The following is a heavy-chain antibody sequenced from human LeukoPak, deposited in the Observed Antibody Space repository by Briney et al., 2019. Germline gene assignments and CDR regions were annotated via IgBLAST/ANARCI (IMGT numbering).Heavy chain of an antibody. CDR3: ARMPDSSGYYGFDY. D-gene: IGHD3-22*01. V-gene: IGHV1-3*01. Sequence: GASVKVSCKASGYTFTDYTMHWVRQAPGQRLEWMGWINAGNGNTKYSQKFQGRVTITRDTSASTAYMELSSLRSEDTAVYYCARMPDSSGYYGFDYWGQGTLVTVSS. CDR2: INAGNGNT. J-gene: IGHJ4*02. CDR1: GYTFTDYT.